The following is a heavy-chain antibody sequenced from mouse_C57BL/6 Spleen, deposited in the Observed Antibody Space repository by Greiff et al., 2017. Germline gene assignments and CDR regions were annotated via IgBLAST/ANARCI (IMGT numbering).Heavy chain of an antibody. J-gene: IGHJ2*01. Sequence: EVHLVESEGGLVQPGSSMKLSCTASGFTFSDYYMAWVRQVPEKGLEWVANINYDGSSTYYLDSLKSRFIISRDNAKNILYLQMSSLKSEDTATYYCARERNSNFYFDYWGQGTTLTVSS. CDR3: ARERNSNFYFDY. V-gene: IGHV5-16*01. CDR2: INYDGSST. D-gene: IGHD2-5*01. CDR1: GFTFSDYY.